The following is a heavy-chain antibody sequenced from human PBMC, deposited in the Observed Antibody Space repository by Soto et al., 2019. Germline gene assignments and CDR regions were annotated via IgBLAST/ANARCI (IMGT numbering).Heavy chain of an antibody. V-gene: IGHV1-58*01. CDR2: IVVGGGNT. CDR1: GFTFTSSA. D-gene: IGHD3-9*01. Sequence: SVKVSCKASGFTFTSSAVQWVRQARGQRLEWIGWIVVGGGNTNYAQKFQERVTMTRDTSTSTVYMELSSLRSEDTAVYYCARGNDILTGPYYYYYGMASGAKGPRSPSP. J-gene: IGHJ6*02. CDR3: ARGNDILTGPYYYYYGMAS.